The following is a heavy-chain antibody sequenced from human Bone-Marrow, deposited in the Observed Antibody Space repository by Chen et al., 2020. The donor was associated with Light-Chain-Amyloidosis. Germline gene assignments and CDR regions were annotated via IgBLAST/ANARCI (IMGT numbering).Heavy chain of an antibody. J-gene: IGHJ3*02. CDR3: ARVPRVLAAHALDI. CDR1: GRTFSSFP. V-gene: IGHV1-69*01. Sequence: QVQLVQSGAEVKKPGSSVKVSCRTSGRTFSSFPIIWVRQAPGQGLEWVGGVIPILDTPTYAQKFQGRVTITADDSTSTAYMELRSLTSEDTAVYFCARVPRVLAAHALDIWGQGTIVSVSS. D-gene: IGHD2-15*01. CDR2: VIPILDTP.